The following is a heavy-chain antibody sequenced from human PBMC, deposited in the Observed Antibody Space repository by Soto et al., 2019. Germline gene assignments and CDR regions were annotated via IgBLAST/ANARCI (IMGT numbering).Heavy chain of an antibody. CDR3: ATAVAATGGANYYYGMDV. V-gene: IGHV1-24*01. J-gene: IGHJ6*02. Sequence: ASVKVSCKVSGYTLTELSMHWVRQAPGKGLEWMGGFDPEDGETIYAQKFQGRVTMTEDTSTDTAYMELSSLRSEDTAVYYCATAVAATGGANYYYGMDVWGQGTTVTVSS. D-gene: IGHD2-15*01. CDR2: FDPEDGET. CDR1: GYTLTELS.